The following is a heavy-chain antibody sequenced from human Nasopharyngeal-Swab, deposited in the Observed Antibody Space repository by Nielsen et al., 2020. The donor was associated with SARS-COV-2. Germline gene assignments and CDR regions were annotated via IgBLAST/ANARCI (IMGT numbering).Heavy chain of an antibody. Sequence: SETLSLTCAVYGGSFSGYYWSWIRQPPGKGLEWIGEINHSGSTNYNPSLKSRVTISVDTSKNPFSLKLSSVTAADTAVYYCARPYDSSGYFRGHRSYFQHWGQGTLVTVSS. V-gene: IGHV4-34*01. J-gene: IGHJ1*01. CDR3: ARPYDSSGYFRGHRSYFQH. CDR2: INHSGST. D-gene: IGHD3-22*01. CDR1: GGSFSGYY.